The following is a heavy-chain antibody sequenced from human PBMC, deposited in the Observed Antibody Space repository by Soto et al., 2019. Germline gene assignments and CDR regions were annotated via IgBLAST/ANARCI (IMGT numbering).Heavy chain of an antibody. J-gene: IGHJ2*01. Sequence: VQLVESGGGLVKPGGSLRLSCAASGFTFSDYYLSWIRQAAGKGLEWVSYINSSSSYTNYGDSVKGRFNSSRDNAKNALYPQMNSLRAEDTAVDYCARTIAAAGGRRYFDLWGRGTLVTVSS. CDR3: ARTIAAAGGRRYFDL. D-gene: IGHD6-13*01. V-gene: IGHV3-11*05. CDR2: INSSSSYT. CDR1: GFTFSDYY.